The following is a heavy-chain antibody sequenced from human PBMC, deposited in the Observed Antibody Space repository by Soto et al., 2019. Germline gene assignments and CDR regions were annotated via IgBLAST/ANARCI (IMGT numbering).Heavy chain of an antibody. CDR2: ISWDGGST. V-gene: IGHV3-43*01. J-gene: IGHJ4*02. CDR3: AKDILSRAAAGHNFDY. D-gene: IGHD6-13*01. Sequence: VGSLRLSCAASGFTFDEYTMHWVRQAPGKGLEWVSLISWDGGSTYYADSVKGRFTISRDNSKNSLYLQMNSLRTEDTALYYCAKDILSRAAAGHNFDYWGQGTLVTVSS. CDR1: GFTFDEYT.